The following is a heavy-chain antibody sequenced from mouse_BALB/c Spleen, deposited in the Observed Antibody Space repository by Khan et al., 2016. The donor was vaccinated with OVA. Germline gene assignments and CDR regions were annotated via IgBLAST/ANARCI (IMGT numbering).Heavy chain of an antibody. Sequence: EVELVESGGGLMKPGGSLKLSCAASGFTFSDYYMYWVRQTPEKRLEWVATISDINSYIYYPDNVKRRFTISRDNAKNNLYLQMNSLKSEDTAMYYCIRGYYGDPFAYWGQGTLVTVSA. D-gene: IGHD2-13*01. CDR2: ISDINSYI. J-gene: IGHJ3*01. V-gene: IGHV5-4*02. CDR3: IRGYYGDPFAY. CDR1: GFTFSDYY.